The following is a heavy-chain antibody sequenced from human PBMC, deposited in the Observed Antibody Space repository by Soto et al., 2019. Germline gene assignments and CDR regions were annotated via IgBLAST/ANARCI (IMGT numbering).Heavy chain of an antibody. CDR1: GDSISSYN. CDR2: FRSSGGT. V-gene: IGHV4-59*08. D-gene: IGHD1-26*01. Sequence: SETLSLTCTVSGDSISSYNLAWLRQPPGKGLKWIGYFRSSGGTRYNPSLKSRDAISADASTKQFSLTLSSVTAADTAVYYCVRQGIGVLHGLVDVWGQGTTVTVS. J-gene: IGHJ6*02. CDR3: VRQGIGVLHGLVDV.